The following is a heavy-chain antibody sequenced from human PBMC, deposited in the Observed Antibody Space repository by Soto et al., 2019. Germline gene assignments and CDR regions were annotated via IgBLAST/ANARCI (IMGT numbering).Heavy chain of an antibody. V-gene: IGHV5-51*01. Sequence: GESLKISCKGSGYSFTSYWIGWVRQMPGKGLEWMGIIYPGDSDTRYSPSFQGQVTISADKSISTAYLQWSSLKASDTAMYYCASGTIVGATTGYYYYSGMDVWGQGTTVTVSS. CDR1: GYSFTSYW. D-gene: IGHD1-26*01. CDR2: IYPGDSDT. J-gene: IGHJ6*02. CDR3: ASGTIVGATTGYYYYSGMDV.